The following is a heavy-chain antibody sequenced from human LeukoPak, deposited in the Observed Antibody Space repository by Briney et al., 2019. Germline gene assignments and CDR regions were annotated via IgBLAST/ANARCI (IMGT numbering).Heavy chain of an antibody. D-gene: IGHD2-15*01. CDR3: ASLTGIGYCSGGSCYPYYFDY. CDR2: INPSGGTT. Sequence: ASVKVSCKASGYTXTSYYMHWVRQAPGQGLEWMGIINPSGGTTNYAQKFQGRVTITADKSTSTAYMELSSLRSEDTAVYYCASLTGIGYCSGGSCYPYYFDYWGQGTLVTVSS. J-gene: IGHJ4*02. CDR1: GYTXTSYY. V-gene: IGHV1-46*01.